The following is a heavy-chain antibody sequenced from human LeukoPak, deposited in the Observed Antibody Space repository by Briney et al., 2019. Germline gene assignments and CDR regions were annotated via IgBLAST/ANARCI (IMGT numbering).Heavy chain of an antibody. CDR1: GMSLSDYW. CDR3: VRGNTGYGNFDY. J-gene: IGHJ4*02. V-gene: IGHV3-74*01. CDR2: INSGGNSI. Sequence: GGSLRLSCAASGMSLSDYWMHWVRQAPGKGLVWVSRINSGGNSISYADSVKGRFTISRDNGKNTLFLQMNSLRDEDTDMYYCVRGNTGYGNFDYWGLGTLVTVSS. D-gene: IGHD2/OR15-2a*01.